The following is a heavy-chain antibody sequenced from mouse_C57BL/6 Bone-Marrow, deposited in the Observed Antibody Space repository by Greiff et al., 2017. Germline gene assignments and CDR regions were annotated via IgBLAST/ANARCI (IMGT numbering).Heavy chain of an antibody. CDR3: TTRAAQATSFAY. V-gene: IGHV14-4*01. Sequence: EVKLQQSGAELVRPGASVKLSCTASGFNIKDDYMNWVKQRPEQGLEWIGWIDPENGDTEYASKFQGKATITADTSSNTAYLQLSSLTSEDTAVYYCTTRAAQATSFAYWGQGTLVTVSA. D-gene: IGHD3-2*02. CDR2: IDPENGDT. CDR1: GFNIKDDY. J-gene: IGHJ3*01.